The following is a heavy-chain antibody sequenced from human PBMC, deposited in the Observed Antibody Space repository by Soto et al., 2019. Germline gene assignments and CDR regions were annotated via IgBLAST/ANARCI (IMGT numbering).Heavy chain of an antibody. CDR1: GGTFSSYA. J-gene: IGHJ6*02. V-gene: IGHV1-69*06. CDR2: IIPIFGTA. CDR3: ARGGVVVPASYYYYGMDV. Sequence: QVQLVQSGAEVKKPGSSVKVSCKASGGTFSSYAISWVRQAPGQGLEWMGGIIPIFGTANYAQKFQGRVTIPAYKSTSTAYMELSSLRSEDTAVYYCARGGVVVPASYYYYGMDVWGQGTTVTVSS. D-gene: IGHD2-2*01.